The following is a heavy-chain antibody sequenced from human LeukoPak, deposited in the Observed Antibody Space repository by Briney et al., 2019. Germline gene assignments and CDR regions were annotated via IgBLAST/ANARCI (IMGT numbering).Heavy chain of an antibody. CDR1: GFTFSTYW. D-gene: IGHD6-13*01. CDR3: ARGGSWFTS. V-gene: IGHV3-7*04. Sequence: GGSLRLSCEASGFTFSTYWMSWVRQAPGKGLEWLANIKEDGSEKNYVDSAKGRFTISRDNAKNSLYLQMNSLRAEETALYYCARGGSWFTSWGQGTLVTVSS. CDR2: IKEDGSEK. J-gene: IGHJ5*02.